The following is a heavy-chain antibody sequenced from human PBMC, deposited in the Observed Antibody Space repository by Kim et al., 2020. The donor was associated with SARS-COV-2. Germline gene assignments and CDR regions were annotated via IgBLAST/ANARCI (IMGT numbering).Heavy chain of an antibody. V-gene: IGHV3-11*01. CDR1: GFTFSDYY. D-gene: IGHD2-21*01. J-gene: IGHJ4*02. CDR3: ARGRVATLHYFDY. CDR2: ISSSGSTI. Sequence: GGSLRLSCAASGFTFSDYYMSWIRQAPGKGLEWVSDISSSGSTIYYADSVKGRFTISRDNAKNSLYLQMNSLRAEDTVVYYCARGRVATLHYFDYWGQGTLVTVSS.